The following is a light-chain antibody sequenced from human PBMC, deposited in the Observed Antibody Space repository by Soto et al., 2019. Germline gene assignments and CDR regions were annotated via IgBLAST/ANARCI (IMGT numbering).Light chain of an antibody. Sequence: EIVLTKSPGTLSLSPGERATLSCRASQSVSASYFAWYQHKPGQAPRLLIYGASSRATGIPDRFSGSGSGTDFTLTISRLEPEDFAVYYCQQYGLSPYTFGQGTKLEI. V-gene: IGKV3-20*01. CDR2: GAS. J-gene: IGKJ2*01. CDR1: QSVSASY. CDR3: QQYGLSPYT.